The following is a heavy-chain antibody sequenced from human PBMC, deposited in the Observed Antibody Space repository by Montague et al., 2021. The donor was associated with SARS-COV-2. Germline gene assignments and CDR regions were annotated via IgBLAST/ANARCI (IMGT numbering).Heavy chain of an antibody. V-gene: IGHV3-74*01. CDR1: GFTFSSYW. Sequence: SQRLSCAASGFTFSSYWMHWVRQAPGKGLVWVSRINSDGSSTSYADSVKGRFTISRDNAKNTLYPQMNSLRAEDTAVYYCASLTMVRGVSPYYFDYWGQGTLVTVSS. CDR3: ASLTMVRGVSPYYFDY. CDR2: INSDGSST. J-gene: IGHJ4*02. D-gene: IGHD3-10*01.